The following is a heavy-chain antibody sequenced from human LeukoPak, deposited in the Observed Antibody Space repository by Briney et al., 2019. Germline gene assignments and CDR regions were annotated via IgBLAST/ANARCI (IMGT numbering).Heavy chain of an antibody. CDR2: MNPNSGNT. CDR3: ARATMYSSSWYSGYYGMDV. CDR1: GYTFTSYD. Sequence: ASVKVSCKASGYTFTSYDINWVRQATGQGPEWMGWMNPNSGNTGYAQKFQGGVTMTRNTSISTAYMELSSLRSEDTAVYYCARATMYSSSWYSGYYGMDVWGQGTTVTVSS. D-gene: IGHD6-13*01. V-gene: IGHV1-8*01. J-gene: IGHJ6*02.